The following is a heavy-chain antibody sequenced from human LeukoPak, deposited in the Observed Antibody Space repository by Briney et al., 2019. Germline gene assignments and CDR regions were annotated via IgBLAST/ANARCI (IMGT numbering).Heavy chain of an antibody. CDR3: ATAMWGSSWYGSANYFDY. D-gene: IGHD6-13*01. CDR1: GFTFSSYS. CDR2: ISSSSSTI. V-gene: IGHV3-48*04. J-gene: IGHJ4*02. Sequence: GGSLRLSCAASGFTFSSYSMNWVRQAPGKGLEWVSYISSSSSTIYYADSVKGRFTISRDNAKNSLYLQMNSLRAEGTAVYYCATAMWGSSWYGSANYFDYWGQGTLVTVSS.